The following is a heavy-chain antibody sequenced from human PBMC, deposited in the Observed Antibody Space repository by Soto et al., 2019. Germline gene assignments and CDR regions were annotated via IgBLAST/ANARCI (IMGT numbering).Heavy chain of an antibody. CDR3: ARDCVGDSSGGRQRGGFDY. Sequence: QVQLVESGGGVVQPGRSLRLSCAASGFTFSSYGMHWVRQAPGKGLEWVAAIWYDGSNTYYADSVKGRFTIARDNSKNMLIQQMNSLRAEDTAVYYCARDCVGDSSGGRQRGGFDYWGQGTLVTVSS. CDR2: IWYDGSNT. CDR1: GFTFSSYG. D-gene: IGHD6-19*01. J-gene: IGHJ4*02. V-gene: IGHV3-33*01.